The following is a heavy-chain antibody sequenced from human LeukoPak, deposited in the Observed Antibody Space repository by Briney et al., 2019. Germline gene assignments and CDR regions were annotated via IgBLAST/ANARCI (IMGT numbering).Heavy chain of an antibody. Sequence: GASLKVSCKASGYTFTGYYMHWVRQAPGQGLERIGRNNPNSGGTNYAQKFQGRVTMTRDTSISTADMELSRLRSDDTAVFFFKHKTVYEILTGYYTSWFDPWGQGTLVTVSS. J-gene: IGHJ5*02. CDR1: GYTFTGYY. V-gene: IGHV1-2*02. D-gene: IGHD3-9*01. CDR2: NNPNSGGT. CDR3: KHKTVYEILTGYYTSWFDP.